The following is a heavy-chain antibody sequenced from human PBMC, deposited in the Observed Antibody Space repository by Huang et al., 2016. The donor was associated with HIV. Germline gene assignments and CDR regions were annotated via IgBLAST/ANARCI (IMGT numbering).Heavy chain of an antibody. CDR1: GFTFGSYA. CDR2: TTGSGGST. V-gene: IGHV3-23*01. Sequence: EVQLLESGGGLAQPGGSLRLSCTASGFTFGSYALNWGRQAPGKGLALVSGTTGSGGSTYYANSVKGRFTISRDNSKNTLYLQMNSLRAEDTALYYCAKHLGGRRGFTFIVLFGAFDMWGQGTMVTVSS. CDR3: AKHLGGRRGFTFIVLFGAFDM. J-gene: IGHJ3*02. D-gene: IGHD3-22*01.